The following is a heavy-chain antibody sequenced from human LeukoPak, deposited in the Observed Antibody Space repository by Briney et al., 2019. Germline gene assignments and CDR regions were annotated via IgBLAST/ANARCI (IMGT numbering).Heavy chain of an antibody. V-gene: IGHV1-46*01. CDR1: GYTFTSYY. CDR3: ASHSITMVRGVIRATNYYYYYYMDV. Sequence: APVKVSCKASGYTFTSYYMHWVRQAPGQGLEWMGIINPSGGSTSYAQKFQGRVTMTRDMSTSTVYMELSSLRSEDTAVYYCASHSITMVRGVIRATNYYYYYYMDVWGKGTTVTVSS. J-gene: IGHJ6*03. D-gene: IGHD3-10*01. CDR2: INPSGGST.